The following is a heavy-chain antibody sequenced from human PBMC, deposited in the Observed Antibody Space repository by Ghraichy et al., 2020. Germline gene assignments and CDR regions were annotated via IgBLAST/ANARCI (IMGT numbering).Heavy chain of an antibody. CDR3: ARGAIGLAVFRFDT. CDR1: GDSVSNNRAA. Sequence: SQTLSLNCAISGDSVSNNRAAWNWLRQSPSRGLEWLGRTYYRSKWYNDYAASVKSRMTINPDTSKDQFSLQLNSVTPEDTAVYYCARGAIGLAVFRFDTWGQGTLVTVSS. D-gene: IGHD6-19*01. CDR2: TYYRSKWYN. J-gene: IGHJ5*02. V-gene: IGHV6-1*01.